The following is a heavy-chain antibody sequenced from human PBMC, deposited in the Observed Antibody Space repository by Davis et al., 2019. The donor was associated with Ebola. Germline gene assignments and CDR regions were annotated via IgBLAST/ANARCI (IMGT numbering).Heavy chain of an antibody. D-gene: IGHD3-22*01. CDR1: GTSLPSYN. CDR2: IYYSGGT. Sequence: PAEPLTHPWPSAGTSLPSYNWTWIRQPPGKGLEGIGYIYYSGGTNDNPSLKSRVTMSVDTSKNQFSLKLSSVTAADTAVYYCARDYYDSSGMGYYYYYMDVWGKGTTVTVSS. CDR3: ARDYYDSSGMGYYYYYMDV. V-gene: IGHV4-59*01. J-gene: IGHJ6*03.